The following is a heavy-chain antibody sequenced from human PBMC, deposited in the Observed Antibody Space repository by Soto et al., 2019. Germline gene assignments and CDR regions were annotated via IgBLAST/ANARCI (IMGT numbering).Heavy chain of an antibody. Sequence: EVQLLESGGGLVQPGGSLRLSCAASGFTFNIYAMRWVRQAPGKGLEWVSAISGSGGSTHYADSVKGRFTISRDNSKNTLYLQMNSLSAEDTAIYYCARERTSGYSTIYKWLDPWGLGTLVTVSS. D-gene: IGHD3-22*01. CDR3: ARERTSGYSTIYKWLDP. CDR2: ISGSGGST. CDR1: GFTFNIYA. V-gene: IGHV3-23*01. J-gene: IGHJ5*02.